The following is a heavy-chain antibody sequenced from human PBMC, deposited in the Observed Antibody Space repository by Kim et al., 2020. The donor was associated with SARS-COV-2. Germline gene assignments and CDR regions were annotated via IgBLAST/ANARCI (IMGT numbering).Heavy chain of an antibody. J-gene: IGHJ4*02. D-gene: IGHD6-13*01. CDR3: ARDTSSWYYFDY. V-gene: IGHV3-30*07. Sequence: ADSVTGLFTIPRDNSKNTLYLQMNSLRAEDTAVYYCARDTSSWYYFDYWGQGTLVTVSS.